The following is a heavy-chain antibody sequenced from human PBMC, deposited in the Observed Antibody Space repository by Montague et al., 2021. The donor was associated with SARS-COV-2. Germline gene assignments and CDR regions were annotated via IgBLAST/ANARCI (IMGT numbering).Heavy chain of an antibody. Sequence: SETLSLTCAVSGGSISSSNWWSWVRQPPGKGLEWIGEISQSGNTKYNPSLQSRVSISLDTSRNQFSLKVSSVTAVDTAIYYCARLGDGIVPSPILGLGPYYSFYYMDVWGKGTTVTVSS. J-gene: IGHJ6*03. CDR1: GGSISSSNW. CDR3: ARLGDGIVPSPILGLGPYYSFYYMDV. CDR2: ISQSGNT. D-gene: IGHD2-2*02. V-gene: IGHV4-4*02.